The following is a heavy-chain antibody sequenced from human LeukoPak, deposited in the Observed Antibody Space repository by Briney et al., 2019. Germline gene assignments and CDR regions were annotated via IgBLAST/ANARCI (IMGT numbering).Heavy chain of an antibody. D-gene: IGHD2-2*01. Sequence: KSSETLSLTCAVYGGSFSGYYWSWIRQPPGKGLEWIGEITHSGSTNYNPSLKSRVTISVDTSKNQFSLKLSSVTAADTAVYYCARERYCSSTSCYDYYYYGMDVWGQGTTVTVSS. CDR3: ARERYCSSTSCYDYYYYGMDV. J-gene: IGHJ6*02. CDR2: ITHSGST. V-gene: IGHV4-34*01. CDR1: GGSFSGYY.